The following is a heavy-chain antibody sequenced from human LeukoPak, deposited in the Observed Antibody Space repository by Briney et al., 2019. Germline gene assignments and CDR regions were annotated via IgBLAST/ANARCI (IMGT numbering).Heavy chain of an antibody. CDR1: GFTFCDYY. J-gene: IGHJ5*02. CDR3: ARTQQWLVLGFDP. V-gene: IGHV3-11*01. CDR2: ISSNGRTI. D-gene: IGHD6-19*01. Sequence: GGSLRLSCAASGFTFCDYYMSWMRRAPGEGLEWILYISSNGRTIYYADSVKGRFTISRDNAKKARYLQKNSLRAEDTAIYDCARTQQWLVLGFDPWGQGTLVTVSS.